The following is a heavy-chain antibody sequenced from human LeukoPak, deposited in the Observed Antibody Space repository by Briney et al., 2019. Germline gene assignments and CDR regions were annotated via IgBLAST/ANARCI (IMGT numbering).Heavy chain of an antibody. V-gene: IGHV1-2*02. CDR2: INPNSGDT. D-gene: IGHD6-6*01. Sequence: ASVKVSCNASGVTDYYIHWVRQAPGQGLEWMGWINPNSGDTNYAQKFQGRFTMTRDTSISTAYMELSRLMSDDTAVYYCASGPSDLGSSSQYWGQGTLVTVSS. CDR3: ASGPSDLGSSSQY. CDR1: GVTDYY. J-gene: IGHJ4*02.